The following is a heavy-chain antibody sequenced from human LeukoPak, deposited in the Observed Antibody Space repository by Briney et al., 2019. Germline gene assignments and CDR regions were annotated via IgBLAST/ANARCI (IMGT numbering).Heavy chain of an antibody. V-gene: IGHV3-7*01. J-gene: IGHJ4*02. Sequence: GGSLRLSCAASGFTFSNYWMTWVRQAPGKGLEWVAHINQDGSEEHYMDSAKARFTISRDNAKNSLSLQMNSLRAEDTAVYYCTTDHTYYYDGSGYYRILFDYWGQGTLVTVSS. CDR1: GFTFSNYW. CDR3: TTDHTYYYDGSGYYRILFDY. CDR2: INQDGSEE. D-gene: IGHD3-22*01.